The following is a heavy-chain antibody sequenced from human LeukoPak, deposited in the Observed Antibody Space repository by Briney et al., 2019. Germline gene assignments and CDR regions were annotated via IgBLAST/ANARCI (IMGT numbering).Heavy chain of an antibody. Sequence: PSETLSLTCTVSGGSISSSSYYWGWIRQPPGKGLEWIGSIYYSGSIYYNPSLKSRVTISVDTSKNQFSLKLSSVTAADTAVYYCAREGSSSWYAWWYWGQGTLVTVSS. J-gene: IGHJ4*02. CDR3: AREGSSSWYAWWY. D-gene: IGHD6-13*01. CDR2: IYYSGSI. CDR1: GGSISSSSYY. V-gene: IGHV4-39*07.